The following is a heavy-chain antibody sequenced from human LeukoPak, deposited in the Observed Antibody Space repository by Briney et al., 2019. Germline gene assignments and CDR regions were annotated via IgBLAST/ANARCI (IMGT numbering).Heavy chain of an antibody. V-gene: IGHV3-21*01. CDR1: GFTFSAYS. J-gene: IGHJ4*02. CDR2: INKRSDYM. D-gene: IGHD3-10*01. CDR3: ARDMSDLWFGELLSAFDY. Sequence: GGSLRLSCAASGFTFSAYSMTWVRQAPGKGLEWVSSINKRSDYMNYADSVKGRFTISRDNAKNSLYLQMNSLRAEDTAVYYCARDMSDLWFGELLSAFDYWGQGTLVTVSS.